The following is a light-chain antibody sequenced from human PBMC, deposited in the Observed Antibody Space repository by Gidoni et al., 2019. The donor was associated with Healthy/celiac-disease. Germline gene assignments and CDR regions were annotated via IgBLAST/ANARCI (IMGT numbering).Light chain of an antibody. CDR2: AAS. CDR3: LQDYNYPWT. CDR1: KGSRND. J-gene: IGKJ1*01. Sequence: AIQMTPSPSSLSASVGDRVTITCRARKGSRNDLGWYQQKPGKAPKLLIYAASSLQSGVPSRFSGSGSGTDFTLTISSLQPEDFATYYCLQDYNYPWTFGQGTKVEIK. V-gene: IGKV1-6*01.